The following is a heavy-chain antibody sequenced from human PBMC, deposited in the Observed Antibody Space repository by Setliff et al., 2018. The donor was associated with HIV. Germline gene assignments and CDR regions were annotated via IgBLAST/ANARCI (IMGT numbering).Heavy chain of an antibody. CDR2: ISWDGGST. Sequence: GGSLRLSCAASGFTFDDYTMHWVRQAPGKGLEWVSLISWDGGSTYYADSVKGRFTISRDNSKNTLYLQVNSLRTEDTALYFCARDDRWVYNDYLDYWGQGTLVTVSS. CDR3: ARDDRWVYNDYLDY. V-gene: IGHV3-43*01. J-gene: IGHJ4*02. CDR1: GFTFDDYT. D-gene: IGHD3-10*01.